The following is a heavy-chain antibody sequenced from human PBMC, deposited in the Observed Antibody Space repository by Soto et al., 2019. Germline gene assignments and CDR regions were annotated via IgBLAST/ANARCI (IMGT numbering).Heavy chain of an antibody. V-gene: IGHV3-15*01. CDR2: IKSKTDGGTT. CDR1: GFTFSNAW. Sequence: GGSLRLSCAASGFTFSNAWMSWVRQAPGKGLEWVGRIKSKTDGGTTDYAAPVKGRFTISRDDSKNTLYLQMNSLKTEDTAVYYCTTLVADDFWSGYYTGIYDDDYWGQGTLVTVSS. J-gene: IGHJ4*02. CDR3: TTLVADDFWSGYYTGIYDDDY. D-gene: IGHD3-3*01.